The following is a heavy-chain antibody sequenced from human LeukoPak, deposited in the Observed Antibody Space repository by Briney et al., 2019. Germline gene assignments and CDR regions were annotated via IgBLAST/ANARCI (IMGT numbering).Heavy chain of an antibody. D-gene: IGHD5-18*01. CDR3: ARGRRYSYGYKYYYYGMDV. CDR1: GGSFSGYY. Sequence: SETLSLTCAVYGGSFSGYYWSWIRQPPGKGLEWVGEINHSGSNNYNPSLKSRVTISVDTSKTQFSLKLSSVTAADTAVYYCARGRRYSYGYKYYYYGMDVWGKGTTVTVSS. V-gene: IGHV4-34*01. J-gene: IGHJ6*04. CDR2: INHSGSN.